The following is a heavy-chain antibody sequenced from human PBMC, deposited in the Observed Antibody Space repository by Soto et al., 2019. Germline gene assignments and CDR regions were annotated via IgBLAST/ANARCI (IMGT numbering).Heavy chain of an antibody. CDR3: ARDGSEASGMDV. CDR2: IYYRGST. V-gene: IGHV4-59*11. CDR1: GGSISSHY. Sequence: SETLSLTCTVSGGSISSHYWSWVRQAPGKGLEGIGHIYYRGSTSYNPSLRSRSTISVDTSNNQFSLKLNSVTTADTAVYYCARDGSEASGMDVWGQGTKVTVSS. D-gene: IGHD1-26*01. J-gene: IGHJ6*02.